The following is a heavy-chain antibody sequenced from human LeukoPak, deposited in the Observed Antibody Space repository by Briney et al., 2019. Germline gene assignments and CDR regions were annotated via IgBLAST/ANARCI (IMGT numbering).Heavy chain of an antibody. Sequence: GGSLRLSCAASGFTFSSYAMSWVRQAPGKGLEWVSAISGSGGSTYYADSVKGRFTISRDNSKNTLYLQMNSLRAEDTAVYYCARGDSSGYYFDYWGQGTLVTVSS. D-gene: IGHD3-22*01. CDR1: GFTFSSYA. J-gene: IGHJ4*02. CDR2: ISGSGGST. CDR3: ARGDSSGYYFDY. V-gene: IGHV3-23*01.